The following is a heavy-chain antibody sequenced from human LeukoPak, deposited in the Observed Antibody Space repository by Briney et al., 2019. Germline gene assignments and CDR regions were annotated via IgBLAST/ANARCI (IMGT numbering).Heavy chain of an antibody. CDR3: AREELWFGELLSYYFDY. J-gene: IGHJ4*02. CDR2: TYYRSKWYN. CDR1: GDSVSSNSAA. Sequence: SQTLPLTCAISGDSVSSNSAAWNWIRQSPSRGLEWLGRTYYRSKWYNDYAVSVKSRITINPDTSKNQFSLQLNSVTPEDTAVYYCAREELWFGELLSYYFDYWGQGTLVTVSS. V-gene: IGHV6-1*01. D-gene: IGHD3-10*01.